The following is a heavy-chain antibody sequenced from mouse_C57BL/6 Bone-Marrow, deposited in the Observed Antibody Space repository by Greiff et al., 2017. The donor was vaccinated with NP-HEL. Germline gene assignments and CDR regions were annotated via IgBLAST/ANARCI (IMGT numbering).Heavy chain of an antibody. CDR2: ILPGSGST. CDR3: AWGFYYYGSRGAMDY. J-gene: IGHJ4*01. CDR1: GYTFTGYW. Sequence: QVQLQQSGAELMKPGASVKLSCKATGYTFTGYWIEWVKQRPGHGLEWIGEILPGSGSTNYNEKFKGKATFTADTSSNTAYMQLSSLTTEDSAIYCCAWGFYYYGSRGAMDYWGQGTSVTVSS. V-gene: IGHV1-9*01. D-gene: IGHD1-1*01.